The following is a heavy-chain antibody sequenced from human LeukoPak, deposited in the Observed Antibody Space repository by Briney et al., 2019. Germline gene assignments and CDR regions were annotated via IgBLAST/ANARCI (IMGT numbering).Heavy chain of an antibody. Sequence: SETLSLTCAVYGGSFSGYYWSWIRQPPGKGLEWIGEINHSGXTXXXPSLKSRVTISVDTSKNQFSLKLSSVTAADTAVYYCAREXXXXIFDYWGQGTLVTVSS. CDR1: GGSFSGYY. CDR3: AREXXXXIFDY. CDR2: INHSGXT. J-gene: IGHJ4*02. V-gene: IGHV4-34*01.